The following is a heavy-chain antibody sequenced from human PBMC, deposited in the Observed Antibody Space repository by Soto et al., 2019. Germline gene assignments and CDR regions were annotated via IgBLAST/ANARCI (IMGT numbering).Heavy chain of an antibody. D-gene: IGHD2-15*01. CDR2: ISGSGGST. Sequence: EVQLLESGGGLVQPGGSLRLSCAASGFTFSSYAMSWVRQAPGKGLEWVSAISGSGGSTYYADSVKGRFTISRDNSKNTLYLQINSLRDEDTAVYYFAKDLSHQLMEVVDWCDPWGQGTLVTVSS. V-gene: IGHV3-23*01. CDR3: AKDLSHQLMEVVDWCDP. CDR1: GFTFSSYA. J-gene: IGHJ5*02.